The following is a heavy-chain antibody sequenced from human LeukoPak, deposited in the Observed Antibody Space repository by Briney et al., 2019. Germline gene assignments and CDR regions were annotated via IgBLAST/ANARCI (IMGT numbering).Heavy chain of an antibody. CDR1: GGTFSSYA. CDR3: ARINGGDPAFDY. D-gene: IGHD2-21*02. J-gene: IGHJ4*02. V-gene: IGHV1-69*05. Sequence: ASVKVSCKASGGTFSSYAISWVRQAPGQGLEWMGGIIPIFGTANYAQKFQGRVTMTRDTSTSTVYMELSSLRSEDTAVYYCARINGGDPAFDYWGQGTLITVSS. CDR2: IIPIFGTA.